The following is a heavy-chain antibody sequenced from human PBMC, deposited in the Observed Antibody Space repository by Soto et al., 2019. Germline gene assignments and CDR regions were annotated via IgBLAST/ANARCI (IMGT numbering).Heavy chain of an antibody. D-gene: IGHD3-10*01. CDR3: AKVRVPTTYYKYYGLDV. Sequence: QVQLVESGGGVVQPGRSLRLSCAASGFTFSDYGMHWVRQAPGRGLEWVAVISNNGNEKQYGYSVTGRFIISRDNSKDILYLEMNTLTYDDTGVYFCAKVRVPTTYYKYYGLDVWGQGTTVAVSS. CDR2: ISNNGNEK. CDR1: GFTFSDYG. V-gene: IGHV3-30*18. J-gene: IGHJ6*02.